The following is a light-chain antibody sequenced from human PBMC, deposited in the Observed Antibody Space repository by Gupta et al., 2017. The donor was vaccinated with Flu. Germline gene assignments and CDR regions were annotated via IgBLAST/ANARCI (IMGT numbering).Light chain of an antibody. V-gene: IGLV10-54*04. J-gene: IGLJ3*02. CDR3: SAWDSSLNDWV. CDR2: SNN. Sequence: TATLTCTGNSNNFGNHGVDWIQQHPGTAPKLLAYSNNNRPSGIPERCSESKSGNTASLSINGLQAEDEADYYCSAWDSSLNDWVFGGGTKVTVL. CDR1: SNNFGNHG.